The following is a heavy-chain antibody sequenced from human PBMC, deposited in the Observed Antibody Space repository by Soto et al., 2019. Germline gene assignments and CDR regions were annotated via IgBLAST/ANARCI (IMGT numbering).Heavy chain of an antibody. V-gene: IGHV1-18*01. Sequence: QVQLVQSGTGVKKPGASVKVSCRASGYTFTSYGVTWVRQAPGQGLEWMGWISPFNGNTNYAQKFQGRVTMTTDTSTSTAYMELRGLRSDDTAVYYCARGRLKDFDYWGQGALVTVTS. CDR3: ARGRLKDFDY. CDR1: GYTFTSYG. CDR2: ISPFNGNT. J-gene: IGHJ4*02.